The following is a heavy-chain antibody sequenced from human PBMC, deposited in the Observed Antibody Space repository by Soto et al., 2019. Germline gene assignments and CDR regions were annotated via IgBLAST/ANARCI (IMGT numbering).Heavy chain of an antibody. J-gene: IGHJ4*02. D-gene: IGHD5-12*01. V-gene: IGHV3-23*01. CDR3: AKVLVGGDGYTPPYYFDY. CDR1: GFTFSSYA. Sequence: EVQLLESGGGLVQPGGSLRLSCAASGFTFSSYAMSWVRQAPGKGLEWVSAISGSGGSTYYADSVKGRFTISRDNSKNTLYLQMNSLRAEDTAVYYCAKVLVGGDGYTPPYYFDYWGQGTLVTVSS. CDR2: ISGSGGST.